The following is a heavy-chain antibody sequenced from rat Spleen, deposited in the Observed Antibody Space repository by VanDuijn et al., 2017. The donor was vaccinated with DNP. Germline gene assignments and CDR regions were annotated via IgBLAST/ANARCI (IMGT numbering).Heavy chain of an antibody. CDR2: INYEGSST. Sequence: EVQMVESGGGLVQPGRSLKLSCAASGFTFSDYNMAWVRQAPKKGLEWVATINYEGSSTYYCDSVKGRFTISRDNAKRTLYLQMDSLRSEDTATYYCVRVGSGFAYWGQGTLVTVSS. CDR3: VRVGSGFAY. CDR1: GFTFSDYN. J-gene: IGHJ3*01. D-gene: IGHD1-3*01. V-gene: IGHV5-7*01.